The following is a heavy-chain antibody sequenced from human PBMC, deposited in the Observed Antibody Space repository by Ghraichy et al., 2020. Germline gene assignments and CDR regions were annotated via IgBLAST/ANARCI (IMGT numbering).Heavy chain of an antibody. CDR3: AKEPRDGVYFDY. CDR1: GFTFSSYA. Sequence: GESLNISCAASGFTFSSYAMSWVRQAPGKGLEWVSVISGNGGSTYNSDSVKGRFTISRDNSKNTLYLQMNSLRAEDTAVYYCAKEPRDGVYFDYWGQGTLVTVSS. V-gene: IGHV3-23*01. J-gene: IGHJ4*02. CDR2: ISGNGGST. D-gene: IGHD2-8*01.